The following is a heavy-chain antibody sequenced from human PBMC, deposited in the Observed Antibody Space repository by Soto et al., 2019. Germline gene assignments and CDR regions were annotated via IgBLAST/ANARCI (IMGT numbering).Heavy chain of an antibody. CDR3: ARQLLVGAAAGTLDAFDI. D-gene: IGHD6-13*01. CDR1: GYSFTSYW. J-gene: IGHJ3*02. CDR2: IYPGDSDT. Sequence: LKTSWKGAGYSFTSYWIGWVRQMPGKGLEWMGIIYPGDSDTRYSPSFQGQVTISADKSISTAYLQWSSLKASDTAMYYCARQLLVGAAAGTLDAFDIWGQGTMVTVSS. V-gene: IGHV5-51*01.